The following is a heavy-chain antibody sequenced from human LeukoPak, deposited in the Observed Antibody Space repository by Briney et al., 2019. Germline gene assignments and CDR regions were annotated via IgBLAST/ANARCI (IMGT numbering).Heavy chain of an antibody. Sequence: PSETLSLTCTVSGYSISSGYYWGWIRQPPGKGLEWIGSIYHSGSTYYNPSLKSRVTISVDTSKNQFSLKLSSVTAADTAVYYCARARGGGYSYGYCFDYWGQGTLVTVSS. J-gene: IGHJ4*02. CDR3: ARARGGGYSYGYCFDY. V-gene: IGHV4-38-2*02. CDR1: GYSISSGYY. D-gene: IGHD5-18*01. CDR2: IYHSGST.